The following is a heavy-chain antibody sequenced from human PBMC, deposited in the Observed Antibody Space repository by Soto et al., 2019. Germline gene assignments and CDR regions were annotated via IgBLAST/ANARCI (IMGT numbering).Heavy chain of an antibody. V-gene: IGHV1-8*01. J-gene: IGHJ5*02. CDR3: ARGPLGRYCSSTSCYGWFDP. CDR1: GYTFTSYD. Sequence: ASVKVSCKASGYTFTSYDINWVRQATGQGLEWMGWMNPNSGNTGYAQKFQGRVTVTRNTSISTAYMELSSLRSEDTAVYYCARGPLGRYCSSTSCYGWFDPWGQGTLVTVSS. CDR2: MNPNSGNT. D-gene: IGHD2-2*01.